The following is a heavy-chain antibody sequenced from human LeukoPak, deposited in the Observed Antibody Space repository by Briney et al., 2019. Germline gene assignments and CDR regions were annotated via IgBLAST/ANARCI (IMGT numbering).Heavy chain of an antibody. CDR3: TRDESFYGSGRYS. CDR1: GFTVSSNY. CDR2: IYSGGST. Sequence: GGSLRLSCAASGFTVSSNYMSWVPQAPGKGLEWVSVIYSGGSTYYADSVKGRFTISRDNSKNTLYLQMNSLRAEDTAVYYCTRDESFYGSGRYSWGQGTLVTVSS. J-gene: IGHJ4*02. D-gene: IGHD3-10*01. V-gene: IGHV3-53*01.